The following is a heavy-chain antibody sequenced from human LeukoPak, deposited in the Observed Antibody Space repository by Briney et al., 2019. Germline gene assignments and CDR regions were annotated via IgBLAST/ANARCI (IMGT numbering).Heavy chain of an antibody. J-gene: IGHJ4*02. CDR1: GVSISSYY. CDR3: ARQPTVTTKCYFDY. D-gene: IGHD4-17*01. CDR2: IYYSGST. V-gene: IGHV4-59*01. Sequence: SETLSLTCTVSGVSISSYYWSWIRQPPGKGLEWIGYIYYSGSTNYNPSLKSRVTISVDTSKNQFSLNLTSVTAADTAVYYCARQPTVTTKCYFDYWGQGTLVTVSS.